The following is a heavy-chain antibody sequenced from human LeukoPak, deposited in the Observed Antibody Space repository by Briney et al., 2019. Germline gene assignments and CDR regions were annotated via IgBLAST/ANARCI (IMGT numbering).Heavy chain of an antibody. J-gene: IGHJ4*02. CDR1: GYTFTGYY. CDR2: INPNSGGT. D-gene: IGHD3-22*01. CDR3: ARDYDSSGDFDY. Sequence: ASVKVSCKASGYTFTGYYMHWVRQAPGQGLEWMGWINPNSGGTNYAQEFQGRVTMTRDTSISTAYMELSRLRSDDTAVYYCARDYDSSGDFDYWGQGTLVTVSS. V-gene: IGHV1-2*02.